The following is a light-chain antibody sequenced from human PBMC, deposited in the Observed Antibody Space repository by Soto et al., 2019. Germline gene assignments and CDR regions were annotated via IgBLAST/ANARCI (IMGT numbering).Light chain of an antibody. Sequence: DIQMTQSPTSLSASIGDRVTITCQATQDVSNYVNWYQQKPGKAPKLLIYDASSLEIGVPSRFSGHGSGTGFTLTIGRLQPEDVATYYCQQFHNVPPTFGQGTRLEIK. CDR3: QQFHNVPPT. CDR2: DAS. J-gene: IGKJ2*01. V-gene: IGKV1-33*01. CDR1: QDVSNY.